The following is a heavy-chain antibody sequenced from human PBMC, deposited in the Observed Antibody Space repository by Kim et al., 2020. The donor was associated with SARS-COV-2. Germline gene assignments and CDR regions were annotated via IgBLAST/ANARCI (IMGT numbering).Heavy chain of an antibody. CDR1: GGSISSSSYY. D-gene: IGHD6-19*01. J-gene: IGHJ5*02. CDR2: IYYSGST. Sequence: SETLSLTCTVSGGSISSSSYYWGWIRQPPGKGLEWIGSIYYSGSTYYNPSLKSRVTISVDTSKNQFSLKLSSVTAADTAVYYCAREEWLVIGKGWFDPWGQGTLVTVSS. CDR3: AREEWLVIGKGWFDP. V-gene: IGHV4-39*07.